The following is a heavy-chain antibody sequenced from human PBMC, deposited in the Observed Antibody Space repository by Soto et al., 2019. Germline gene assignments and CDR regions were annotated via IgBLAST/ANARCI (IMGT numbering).Heavy chain of an antibody. CDR3: ASSGGGEDY. CDR1: GGSISSSHW. Sequence: QVQLQESGPGLVKPSGTLSLTCAVSGGSISSSHWWSWVRQPPGKGLEWIGEIYHSGSTNYSPSLKSRVTISVAKSKNQFSLRLISVPAAATAVYYCASSGGGEDYWGQGTLVTVSS. D-gene: IGHD3-16*01. J-gene: IGHJ4*02. CDR2: IYHSGST. V-gene: IGHV4-4*02.